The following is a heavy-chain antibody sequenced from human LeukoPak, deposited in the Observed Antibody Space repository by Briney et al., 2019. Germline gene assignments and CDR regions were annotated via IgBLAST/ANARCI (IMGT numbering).Heavy chain of an antibody. CDR1: GFTFSDYY. V-gene: IGHV3-11*04. D-gene: IGHD3-10*01. CDR2: ISPSGSAM. J-gene: IGHJ4*02. CDR3: ARVPRGLDY. Sequence: GGSLRLSCAASGFTFSDYYVSWIRQAPGKGLEWVSYISPSGSAMYYSDSVKGRFTLSRDNAKNSLFLQMNSLRAEDTAVYYCARVPRGLDYWGQGTLVTVSS.